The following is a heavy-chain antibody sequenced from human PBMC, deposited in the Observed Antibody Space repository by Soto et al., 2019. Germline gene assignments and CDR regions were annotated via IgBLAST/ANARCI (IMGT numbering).Heavy chain of an antibody. CDR3: AKKYLGTYPLDY. Sequence: EVQLLESGGSLVQPGGSLRLSCAASAFTFSSYAMAWVRQAPGKGLEWVSSIGNYGGDISYADSVKGRFTISRDNSRNTLYTQMDSPRAEDTAVYYCAKKYLGTYPLDYWGQGTLVTVSS. J-gene: IGHJ4*02. CDR2: IGNYGGDI. V-gene: IGHV3-23*01. D-gene: IGHD1-26*01. CDR1: AFTFSSYA.